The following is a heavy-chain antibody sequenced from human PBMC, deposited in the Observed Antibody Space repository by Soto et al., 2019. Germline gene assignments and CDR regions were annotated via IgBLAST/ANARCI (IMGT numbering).Heavy chain of an antibody. CDR3: ARFPADAFDI. V-gene: IGHV4-31*03. CDR1: GGSISSGGYY. Sequence: SETLSLTCTVSGGSISSGGYYWSWIRQQPGKGLEWIGYIYYSGSTYYNPSLKSRVTISVDTSKNQFSLKLSSVTAADTAVYYCARFPADAFDIWGQGTMVTVSS. J-gene: IGHJ3*02. D-gene: IGHD2-2*01. CDR2: IYYSGST.